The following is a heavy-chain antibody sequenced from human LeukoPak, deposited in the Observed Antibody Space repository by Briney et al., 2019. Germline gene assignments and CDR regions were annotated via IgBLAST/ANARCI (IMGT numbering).Heavy chain of an antibody. Sequence: GASVKVSCKASGYTFTSNYIHWVRQAPGQGLEWMGMIYPRDGSTSYAQKFQGRVTVTRDTSTSTVHMELSGLRSEDTAVYYCARAGIVDNRVNWFDFWGQGTLVTVSS. CDR3: ARAGIVDNRVNWFDF. D-gene: IGHD3-22*01. CDR2: IYPRDGST. J-gene: IGHJ5*01. CDR1: GYTFTSNY. V-gene: IGHV1-46*01.